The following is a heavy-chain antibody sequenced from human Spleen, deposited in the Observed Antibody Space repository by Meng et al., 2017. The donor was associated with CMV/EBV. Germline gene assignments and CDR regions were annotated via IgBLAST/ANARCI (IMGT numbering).Heavy chain of an antibody. CDR3: ARDMGSHCTSSRCYTGDAFDI. CDR1: AFTLSDYS. D-gene: IGHD2-2*02. J-gene: IGHJ3*02. CDR2: ISSSSHTI. V-gene: IGHV3-48*04. Sequence: GESLKISCVTSAFTLSDYSMTWVRQAPGKGLEWVSYISSSSHTIQYADSVQGRFTISRDNAKNSLYLQMNSLRAEDTAVYYCARDMGSHCTSSRCYTGDAFDIWGQGTTVTVSS.